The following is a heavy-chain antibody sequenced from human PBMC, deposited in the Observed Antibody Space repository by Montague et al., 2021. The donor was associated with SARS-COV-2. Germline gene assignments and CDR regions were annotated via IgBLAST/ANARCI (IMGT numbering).Heavy chain of an antibody. J-gene: IGHJ6*02. V-gene: IGHV4-59*01. CDR3: ARGGRRVIVVVVVDHWYGLDV. D-gene: IGHD2-15*01. Sequence: SETLSLTCTVSGDSISNYYWSWIRQPPGKGLEWIGYIYYSGSTNYNPSLKSRVTISVDTSKNQFSLKLSSVTAADTAVYYCARGGRRVIVVVVVDHWYGLDVWGRGTTVTVSS. CDR1: GDSISNYY. CDR2: IYYSGST.